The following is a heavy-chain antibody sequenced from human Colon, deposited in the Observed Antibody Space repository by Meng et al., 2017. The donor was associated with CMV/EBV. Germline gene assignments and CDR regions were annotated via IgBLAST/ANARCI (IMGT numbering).Heavy chain of an antibody. V-gene: IGHV3-74*01. CDR1: GFTFRNDW. D-gene: IGHD6-19*01. Sequence: SCAASGFTFRNDWMHWVRQVPGKGLVWVAGVDDDATITGYADSVKGRFTISRDNAKNTLYLQMSSLRSEDTAVYYCTRGAGTGWFDPWGQGTLVTVSS. CDR3: TRGAGTGWFDP. J-gene: IGHJ5*02. CDR2: VDDDATIT.